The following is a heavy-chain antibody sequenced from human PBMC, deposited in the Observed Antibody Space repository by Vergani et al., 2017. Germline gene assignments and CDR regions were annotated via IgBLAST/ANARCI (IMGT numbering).Heavy chain of an antibody. CDR1: GYSFTSYW. J-gene: IGHJ6*02. D-gene: IGHD2-2*02. CDR3: ASEDCSSTSCYTGVYYYYGMDV. Sequence: EVQLVQSGAEVKKPGESLKISCKGSGYSFTSYWIGWVRQMPGKGLEWMGIIYPGDSDTRYSPSFQGQVTISADKSISTAYLQWSSLKASDTAMYYCASEDCSSTSCYTGVYYYYGMDVWGQGTTVTVSS. CDR2: IYPGDSDT. V-gene: IGHV5-51*01.